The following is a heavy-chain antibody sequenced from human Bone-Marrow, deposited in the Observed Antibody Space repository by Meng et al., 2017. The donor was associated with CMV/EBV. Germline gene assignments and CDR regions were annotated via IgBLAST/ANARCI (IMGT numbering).Heavy chain of an antibody. J-gene: IGHJ4*02. D-gene: IGHD2-2*01. V-gene: IGHV3-73*01. CDR1: GFTFSGSA. Sequence: GESLKISCAASGFTFSGSAMHWVRQASGKGLEWVGRIRSKANSYATAYAASVKGRFTISRDDSKNTAYLQMNSLKTEDTAVYYCTRLGGEVVPAANFDYWAQGTLVTVPS. CDR3: TRLGGEVVPAANFDY. CDR2: IRSKANSYAT.